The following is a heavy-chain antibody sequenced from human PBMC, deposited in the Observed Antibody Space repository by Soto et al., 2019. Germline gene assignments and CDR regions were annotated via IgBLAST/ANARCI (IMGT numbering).Heavy chain of an antibody. CDR1: GDSISGGASF. V-gene: IGHV4-31*03. CDR3: AKLSCTSSTCYFPGWFDP. D-gene: IGHD2-2*01. Sequence: SETLSLTCTVSGDSISGGASFWSWIRQPPGKGLEWIANVYYSGISYYNPSLKSRLTISVDTTKNQFSLQLKSMTAADTAVYYCAKLSCTSSTCYFPGWFDPWGQGTLVTVSS. J-gene: IGHJ5*02. CDR2: VYYSGIS.